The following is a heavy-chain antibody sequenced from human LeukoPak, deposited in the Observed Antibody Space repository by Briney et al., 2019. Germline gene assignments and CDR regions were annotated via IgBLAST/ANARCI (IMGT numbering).Heavy chain of an antibody. V-gene: IGHV4-34*01. CDR1: GGSFSGYY. D-gene: IGHD2-2*01. J-gene: IGHJ4*02. CDR3: ARRYCSSTSCYATGPFDY. Sequence: SETLSLTCAAYGGSFSGYYWSWIRQPPGKGLEWIGEINHSGSTNYNPSLKSRVTISVDTSKNQFSLKLSSVTAADTAVYYCARRYCSSTSCYATGPFDYWGQGTLVTVSS. CDR2: INHSGST.